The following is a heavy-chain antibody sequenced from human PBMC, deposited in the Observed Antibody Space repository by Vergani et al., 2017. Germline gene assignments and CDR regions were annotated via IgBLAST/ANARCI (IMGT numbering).Heavy chain of an antibody. D-gene: IGHD6-13*01. J-gene: IGHJ4*02. V-gene: IGHV1-69*04. CDR3: ARALPSAAGTEEDDY. CDR1: GGTFSSYA. CDR2: IIPILGIA. Sequence: QVQLVQSGAEVKKPGSSVKVSCKASGGTFSSYAISWVRQAPGQGLEWMGRIIPILGIANYAQKFKGRVTITAVKSTSTAYMELSSLRSEDTAVYYCARALPSAAGTEEDDYWGQGTLVTVSS.